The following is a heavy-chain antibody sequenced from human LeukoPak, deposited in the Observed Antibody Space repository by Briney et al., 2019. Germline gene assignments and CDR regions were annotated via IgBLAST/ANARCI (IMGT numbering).Heavy chain of an antibody. CDR1: GYSFTSYR. CDR3: ARHSWNDRGFDY. Sequence: GASLKICCKGSGYSFTSYRIGWVHQIPGEVQEWMGIIYPGYSDTRYSPSFQGQVTNSADKSISTAYLQWSSLKASDTAMYYCARHSWNDRGFDYWGQGTLVTVSS. D-gene: IGHD1-1*01. CDR2: IYPGYSDT. J-gene: IGHJ4*02. V-gene: IGHV5-51*07.